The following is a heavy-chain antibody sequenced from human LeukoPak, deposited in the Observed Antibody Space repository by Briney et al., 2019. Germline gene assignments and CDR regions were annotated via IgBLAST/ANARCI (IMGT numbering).Heavy chain of an antibody. J-gene: IGHJ4*02. Sequence: GGSLRLSCAASGFTFSSYWMNWARQAPGKGLEWVAVISFDVNNKYYADSVKGRFNISRDNSKDTLFLQMNSLRVEDTAVYYCAKNEGGSCFSPAVYWGQGTLVTVSS. CDR3: AKNEGGSCFSPAVY. V-gene: IGHV3-30*18. D-gene: IGHD2-15*01. CDR1: GFTFSSYW. CDR2: ISFDVNNK.